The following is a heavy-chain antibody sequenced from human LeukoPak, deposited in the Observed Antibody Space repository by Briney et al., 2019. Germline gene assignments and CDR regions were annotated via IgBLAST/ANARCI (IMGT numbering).Heavy chain of an antibody. CDR3: ARDLGGSGSYPYFDY. D-gene: IGHD3-10*01. V-gene: IGHV4-31*03. J-gene: IGHJ4*02. CDR1: GGSISSGGYY. CDR2: IYYSGST. Sequence: SETLSLTCTVSGGSISSGGYYWSWIRQHPGKGLERIGYIYYSGSTYYNPSLKSRVTISVDTSKNQFSLKLSSVTAADTAVYYCARDLGGSGSYPYFDYWGQGTLVTVSS.